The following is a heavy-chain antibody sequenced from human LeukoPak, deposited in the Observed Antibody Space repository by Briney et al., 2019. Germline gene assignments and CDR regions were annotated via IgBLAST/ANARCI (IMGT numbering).Heavy chain of an antibody. CDR3: ARPSGGAFDI. J-gene: IGHJ3*02. Sequence: SETLSLTCTVSGGSISSGSYYWSWIRQPAGKGLEWIGRIYTSGSTNYNPSLKSRVTISVDTSKNQFSLKLSSVTAADTAVYYCARPSGGAFDIWGQGTMVTVSS. V-gene: IGHV4-61*02. D-gene: IGHD3-10*01. CDR2: IYTSGST. CDR1: GGSISSGSYY.